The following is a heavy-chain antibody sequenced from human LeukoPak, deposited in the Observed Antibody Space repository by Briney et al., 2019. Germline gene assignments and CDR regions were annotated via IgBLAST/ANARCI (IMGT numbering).Heavy chain of an antibody. Sequence: GGSLRLSCAASGFTFSNAWMSWVRQAPGKGLEWVGRIKSKTDGGTTDYAAPVKGRFTISRDDSKNTLYLQMNSLKTEDTAVYYCPPLYYYDSSGYVDYWGQGTLVTVSS. CDR3: PPLYYYDSSGYVDY. V-gene: IGHV3-15*01. J-gene: IGHJ4*02. CDR1: GFTFSNAW. D-gene: IGHD3-22*01. CDR2: IKSKTDGGTT.